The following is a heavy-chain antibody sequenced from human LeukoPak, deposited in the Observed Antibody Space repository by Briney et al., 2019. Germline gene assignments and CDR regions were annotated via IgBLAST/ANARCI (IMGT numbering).Heavy chain of an antibody. D-gene: IGHD4-11*01. CDR1: KVTFSHYG. J-gene: IGHJ4*02. CDR2: IWSDGSNQ. V-gene: IGHV3-33*06. CDR3: AKDAQRGFDYSNSLEY. Sequence: GGSLRLSCAASKVTFSHYGMHWVRQAPGKGQQWVAVIWSDGSNQYYADSVKGRFTISRDNSNNMVYLQMNSLRADDTGVYYCAKDAQRGFDYSNSLEYWGQGALLSVSS.